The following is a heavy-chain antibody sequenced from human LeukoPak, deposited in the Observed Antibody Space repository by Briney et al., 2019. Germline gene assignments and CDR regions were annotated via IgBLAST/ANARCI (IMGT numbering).Heavy chain of an antibody. CDR1: TYTFTGYY. D-gene: IGHD6-13*01. Sequence: ASVKVSCKASTYTFTGYYMHWVRQAPGQGLEWMGWINPNSGGTNYAQKFQGRVTMTRDTSISTAYMELSRLRSDDTAVYYCARLYSSSWFPFDYWGQGTLVTVSS. CDR3: ARLYSSSWFPFDY. CDR2: INPNSGGT. J-gene: IGHJ4*02. V-gene: IGHV1-2*02.